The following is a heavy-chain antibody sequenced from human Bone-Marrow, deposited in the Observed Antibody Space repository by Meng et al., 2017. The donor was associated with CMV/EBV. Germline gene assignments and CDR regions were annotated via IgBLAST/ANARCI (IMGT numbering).Heavy chain of an antibody. J-gene: IGHJ4*02. Sequence: SETLSLTCTVSGGSISSSSYYCSWIRQPPGKGLEWIGEINHSGSTNYNPSLKSRVTISVDTSKNQFSLKLSSVTAADTAVYYCARGSTGITPYWGQGTLVTVSS. D-gene: IGHD1-1*01. CDR2: INHSGST. CDR1: GGSISSSSYY. CDR3: ARGSTGITPY. V-gene: IGHV4-39*07.